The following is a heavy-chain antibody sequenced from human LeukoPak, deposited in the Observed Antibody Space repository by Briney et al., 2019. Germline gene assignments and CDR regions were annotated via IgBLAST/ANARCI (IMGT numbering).Heavy chain of an antibody. CDR1: GYTLTELS. CDR3: ATVPRGFDYGTHFDY. CDR2: FDPEDGET. V-gene: IGHV1-24*01. Sequence: GASVKVSCKVSGYTLTELSMHWVRQAPGKGLEWMGGFDPEDGETIYAQKFQGRVTMTEDTSTDTAYMELSSLRSEDTAVHYCATVPRGFDYGTHFDYWGQGTLVTVSS. D-gene: IGHD4-17*01. J-gene: IGHJ4*02.